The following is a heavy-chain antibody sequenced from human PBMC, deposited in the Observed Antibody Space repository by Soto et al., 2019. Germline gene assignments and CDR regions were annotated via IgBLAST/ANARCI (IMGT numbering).Heavy chain of an antibody. V-gene: IGHV3-33*01. D-gene: IGHD1-1*01. Sequence: QVQLVESGGGVVQPGRSLRLSCAASGFTFSSYGMHWLRQAPGKGLEWVAVIWYDGSNKYYADSVKGRFTISRDNSKNTLYLQMNSLRAEDTAVYYCARDVRTYYFDYWGQGTLVTVSS. J-gene: IGHJ4*02. CDR3: ARDVRTYYFDY. CDR2: IWYDGSNK. CDR1: GFTFSSYG.